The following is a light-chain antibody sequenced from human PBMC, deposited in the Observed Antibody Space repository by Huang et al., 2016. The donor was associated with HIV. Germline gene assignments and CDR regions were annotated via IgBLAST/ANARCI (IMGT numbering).Light chain of an antibody. V-gene: IGKV4-1*01. Sequence: DIVMTQSPDSLAVSLGERATINCKSSQSILYSSTDKSYLAWYHQKPGQPTKLLIYLASTRESGVLDRFSGSGSGTDFTLTISSLQAEDVAVYYCQQYYSSPFTFGPGTKVDIK. J-gene: IGKJ3*01. CDR3: QQYYSSPFT. CDR1: QSILYSSTDKSY. CDR2: LAS.